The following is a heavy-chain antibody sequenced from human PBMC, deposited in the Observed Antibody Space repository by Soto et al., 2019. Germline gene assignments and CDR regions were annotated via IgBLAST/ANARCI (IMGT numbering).Heavy chain of an antibody. V-gene: IGHV3-49*03. CDR1: GFTFGDYV. J-gene: IGHJ3*02. D-gene: IGHD3-10*01. CDR2: IRTNDHGATI. Sequence: EVQLVESGGGLVQPGRSLRLSCTASGFTFGDYVVSWFRQASGRGLEWVGFIRTNDHGATIEYAAFVKGRFTISRDDSKSIAYLQMDSLITEDTAVYYCTIVFLVGGIAIAFDIWGQGTMVTVSS. CDR3: TIVFLVGGIAIAFDI.